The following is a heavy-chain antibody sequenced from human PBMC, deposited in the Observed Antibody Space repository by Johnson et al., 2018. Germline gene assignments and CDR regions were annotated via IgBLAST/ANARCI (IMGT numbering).Heavy chain of an antibody. J-gene: IGHJ4*02. CDR2: ISHSGNTI. CDR3: ARWFLLYCSSTSCSRAYDY. Sequence: QVQLVESGGGLVKPGGSLRLSCAASGFTFSDHYMSWIRQAPGKGLEWVSYISHSGNTIYYADSVKGRFTISRDDTKQSLYLQMNSLRAEDTAVYYCARWFLLYCSSTSCSRAYDYWGQGTQVTVSS. V-gene: IGHV3-11*01. D-gene: IGHD2-2*01. CDR1: GFTFSDHY.